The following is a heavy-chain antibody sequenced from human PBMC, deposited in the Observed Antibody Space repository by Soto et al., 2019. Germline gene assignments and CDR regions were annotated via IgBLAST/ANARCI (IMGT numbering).Heavy chain of an antibody. CDR3: AHRRPPSPWSLKTYNWFDP. CDR2: IYWDDDK. CDR1: GFSLSTSGVG. D-gene: IGHD2-8*02. Sequence: QITLKESGPTLVKPTQTLTLTCTFSGFSLSTSGVGVGWIRQPPGKALEWLALIYWDDDKRYSPSLKSRLTITKDTSKNQVVLTMTNMDPVDTATYYCAHRRPPSPWSLKTYNWFDPWGQGTLVTVSS. J-gene: IGHJ5*02. V-gene: IGHV2-5*02.